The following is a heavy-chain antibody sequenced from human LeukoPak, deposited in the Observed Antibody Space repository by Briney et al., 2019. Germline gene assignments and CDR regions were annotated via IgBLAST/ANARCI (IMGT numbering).Heavy chain of an antibody. CDR2: INPNSGGT. CDR3: ARDRTMVGGVDY. D-gene: IGHD4/OR15-4a*01. J-gene: IGHJ4*02. V-gene: IGHV1-2*02. CDR1: GYTFTGYY. Sequence: ASVKVSCKASGYTFTGYYMHWVRQAPGQGLEWMGWINPNSGGTNYAQKFQGRVTMTRDTSISTAYMELSRLSSVTAADTAVYYCARDRTMVGGVDYWGQGILVTISS.